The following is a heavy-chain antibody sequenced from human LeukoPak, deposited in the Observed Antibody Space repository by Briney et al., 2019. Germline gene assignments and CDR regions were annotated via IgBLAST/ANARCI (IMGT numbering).Heavy chain of an antibody. CDR1: GGSFSGYY. CDR2: INHSGST. Sequence: SETLSLTCAVSGGSFSGYYWSWIRQPPGKGLEWIGEINHSGSTNYNPSLKSRVTISVDTSKNQFSLKLSSVTAADTAVYYCARVGDIVVVVAATGRRYGMDVWGQGTTVTVSS. V-gene: IGHV4-34*01. CDR3: ARVGDIVVVVAATGRRYGMDV. J-gene: IGHJ6*02. D-gene: IGHD2-15*01.